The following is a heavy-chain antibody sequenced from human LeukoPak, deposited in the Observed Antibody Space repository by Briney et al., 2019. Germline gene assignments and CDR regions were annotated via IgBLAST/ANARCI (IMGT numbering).Heavy chain of an antibody. J-gene: IGHJ4*02. CDR2: ISGSGGST. CDR3: AKDGSLGMYYFDY. V-gene: IGHV3-23*01. CDR1: GFTFSSYA. D-gene: IGHD7-27*01. Sequence: PGGSLRLSCAASGFTFSSYAMSWVRQAPGKGLEWVSAISGSGGSTYYADSVKGRFTISRDNSKNSLYLQMNSLRTEDTALYYCAKDGSLGMYYFDYWGQGTLVTVSS.